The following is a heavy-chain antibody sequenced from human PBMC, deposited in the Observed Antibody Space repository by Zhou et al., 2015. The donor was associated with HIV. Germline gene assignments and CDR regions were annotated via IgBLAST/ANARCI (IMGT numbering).Heavy chain of an antibody. Sequence: QVQLVQSGAEVKKPGSSVKVSCKASGGTFSSYAISWVRQAPGQGLEWMGGIIPIFGTANYAQKFQGRVTITADESTSTAYMELSSLRSEDTAVYYCARDLQLPGGVVRGVIGGMDVWGQGTTVTVSS. CDR2: IIPIFGTA. V-gene: IGHV1-69*01. D-gene: IGHD3-10*01. J-gene: IGHJ6*02. CDR1: GGTFSSYA. CDR3: ARDLQLPGGVVRGVIGGMDV.